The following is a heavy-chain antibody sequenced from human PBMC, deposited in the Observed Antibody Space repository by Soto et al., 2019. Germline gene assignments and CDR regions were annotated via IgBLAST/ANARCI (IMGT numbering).Heavy chain of an antibody. Sequence: QVQLVESGGGVVQPGRSLRLSCAASGFTFSSYGMHWVRQAPGKGLEWVAAIWYDGSNKYYADSVKGRFTISRDNSKNTLYLQMNSLRAEDTAVYYCARGIGCSGGSCYGDWFDPWGQGTLVTVSS. CDR3: ARGIGCSGGSCYGDWFDP. D-gene: IGHD2-15*01. J-gene: IGHJ5*02. V-gene: IGHV3-33*01. CDR1: GFTFSSYG. CDR2: IWYDGSNK.